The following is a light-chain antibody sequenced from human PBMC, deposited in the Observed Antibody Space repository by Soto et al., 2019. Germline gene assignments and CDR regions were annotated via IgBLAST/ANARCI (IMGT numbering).Light chain of an antibody. CDR3: QQNNSFWT. J-gene: IGKJ1*01. V-gene: IGKV1-5*01. CDR1: QSISSW. CDR2: DAS. Sequence: DIQMTQSPSTLSASVGDRVTITCRASQSISSWLAWYQQKPGKAPKLLIYDASSLESGVPSRFSGSGSATEFTRTISRLQPDDFATYYCQQNNSFWTFGQGTKVEIK.